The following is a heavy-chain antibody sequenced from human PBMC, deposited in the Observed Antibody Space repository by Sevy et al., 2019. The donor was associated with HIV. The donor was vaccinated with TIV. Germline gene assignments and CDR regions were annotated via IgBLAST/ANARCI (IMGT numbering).Heavy chain of an antibody. CDR2: IKQDGNEK. CDR1: GFNLSPYW. D-gene: IGHD3-22*01. J-gene: IGHJ4*02. CDR3: ASNTYHTDSNTYYPVY. V-gene: IGHV3-7*01. Sequence: GGSLRLSCVASGFNLSPYWMTWVRQAPGKGLEWVANIKQDGNEKYYVDSVEGRFTVSRDNAKNALYLQMYSLRVEDTAVYFCASNTYHTDSNTYYPVYWGQGTRVTVSS.